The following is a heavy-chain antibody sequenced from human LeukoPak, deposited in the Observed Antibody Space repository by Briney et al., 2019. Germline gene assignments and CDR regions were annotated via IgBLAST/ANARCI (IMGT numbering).Heavy chain of an antibody. Sequence: VASVKVSCKASGGTFSSYAISWVRQAPGQGLEWMGGIIPIFGTANYAQKFQGRVTMTRDMSTSTVYMELSSLRSEDTAVYYCARVFKVTSYYFDYWGQGTLVTVSS. D-gene: IGHD4-23*01. CDR1: GGTFSSYA. CDR3: ARVFKVTSYYFDY. J-gene: IGHJ4*02. V-gene: IGHV1-69*05. CDR2: IIPIFGTA.